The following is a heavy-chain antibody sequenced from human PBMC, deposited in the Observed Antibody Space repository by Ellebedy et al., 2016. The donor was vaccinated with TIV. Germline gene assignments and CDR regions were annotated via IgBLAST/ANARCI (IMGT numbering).Heavy chain of an antibody. V-gene: IGHV1-2*06. CDR1: GGIFRSYA. J-gene: IGHJ4*02. Sequence: ASVKVSCKASGGIFRSYAISWVRQAPGQGLEWMGRINPNSGDTTYAQKFLGRVTLTRDTSISTAYMGLSRLRSDDTAIYYCARAYYYDSIAYYFDSWGQGTLVTVSS. CDR2: INPNSGDT. CDR3: ARAYYYDSIAYYFDS. D-gene: IGHD3-22*01.